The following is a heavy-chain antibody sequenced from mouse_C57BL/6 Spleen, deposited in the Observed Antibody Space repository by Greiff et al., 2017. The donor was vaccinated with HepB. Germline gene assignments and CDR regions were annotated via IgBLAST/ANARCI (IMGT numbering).Heavy chain of an antibody. Sequence: EVKLQQSGAELVRPGASVKLSCTASGFNIKDDYMHWVKQRPEQGLEWIGWIDPENGDTEYASKFQGKATITADTSSNTAYLQLSSLTSEDTAVYYCTTDRGYFDYWGQGTTLTVSS. CDR1: GFNIKDDY. V-gene: IGHV14-4*01. J-gene: IGHJ2*01. CDR2: IDPENGDT. CDR3: TTDRGYFDY.